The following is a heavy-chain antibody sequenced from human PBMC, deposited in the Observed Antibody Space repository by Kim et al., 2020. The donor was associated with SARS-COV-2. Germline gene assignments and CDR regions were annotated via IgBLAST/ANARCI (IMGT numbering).Heavy chain of an antibody. J-gene: IGHJ4*02. V-gene: IGHV1-24*01. CDR1: GYTLTELS. CDR2: FDPEDGET. CDR3: ATERDWNYALFDY. D-gene: IGHD1-7*01. Sequence: ASVKVSCKVSGYTLTELSMHWVRQAPGKGLEGMGGFDPEDGETIYAQKFQGRVTMTEDTSTDTANMERSSLRSEETAVYYCATERDWNYALFDYWGQGTLVTVSS.